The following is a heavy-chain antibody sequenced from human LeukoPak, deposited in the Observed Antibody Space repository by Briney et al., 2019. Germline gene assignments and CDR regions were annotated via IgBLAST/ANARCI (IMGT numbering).Heavy chain of an antibody. J-gene: IGHJ4*02. CDR1: GFTVSSNY. Sequence: GGSLRLSCAVSGFTVSSNYMSWVRQAPGKGVVWVSVIYSGGTTYYADSVKGRFTISRDNSKNTLYLQMNSLRAEDTAVYYCARHDSGYGPFDYWGRGTLVTVSS. CDR3: ARHDSGYGPFDY. V-gene: IGHV3-53*01. CDR2: IYSGGTT. D-gene: IGHD3-22*01.